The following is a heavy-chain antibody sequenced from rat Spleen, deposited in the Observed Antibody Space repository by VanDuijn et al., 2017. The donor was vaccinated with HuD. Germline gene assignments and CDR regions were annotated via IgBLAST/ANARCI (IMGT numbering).Heavy chain of an antibody. D-gene: IGHD3-3*01. CDR1: GFIFKNYW. V-gene: IGHV5-31*01. CDR2: ITNTGSST. J-gene: IGHJ3*01. CDR3: TGGGHSALNWFAY. Sequence: EVQLVESGGGLVQPGRSLKLSCVASGFIFKNYWMTWVRQAPGKGLEWVASITNTGSSTYYSDSVKDRFSISRLNAESTLYLQMNSLRSEDTAVYYCTGGGHSALNWFAYWGQGTLVTVSS.